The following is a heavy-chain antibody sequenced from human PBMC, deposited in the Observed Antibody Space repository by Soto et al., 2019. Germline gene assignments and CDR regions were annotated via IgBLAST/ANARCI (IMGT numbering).Heavy chain of an antibody. CDR2: INHSGST. J-gene: IGHJ4*02. Sequence: SETLSLTCAVYGGSFSGYYWSWIRQPPGKGLEWIGEINHSGSTNYNPSLKSRVTISVDTSKNQFSLKLSSVTAADTAVYYCARAAARRTGLDYWGQGTLVTVSS. D-gene: IGHD6-6*01. CDR1: GGSFSGYY. V-gene: IGHV4-34*01. CDR3: ARAAARRTGLDY.